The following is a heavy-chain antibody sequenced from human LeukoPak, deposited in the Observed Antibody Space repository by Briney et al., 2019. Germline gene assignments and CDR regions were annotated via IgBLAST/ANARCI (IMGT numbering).Heavy chain of an antibody. CDR1: GFTFSDYY. Sequence: GGSLRLSCACSGFTFSDYYMRWIGQAPGKGVEGLSYISGSGSYTNYADSVKGRATISRDNAKNSLYLQMTSLRAEDTAVYYCATYPMGNYYSGFDNWGQGTLVTVSS. CDR3: ATYPMGNYYSGFDN. V-gene: IGHV3-11*06. J-gene: IGHJ4*02. D-gene: IGHD2-21*02. CDR2: ISGSGSYT.